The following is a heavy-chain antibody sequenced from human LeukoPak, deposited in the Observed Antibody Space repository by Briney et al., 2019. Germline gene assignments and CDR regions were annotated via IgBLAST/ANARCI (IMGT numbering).Heavy chain of an antibody. D-gene: IGHD3-22*01. CDR3: ARGSPPRRNYDSRGYYSYYFDY. CDR1: GYTFTSYG. Sequence: GASVTVSCTASGYTFTSYGISWVRQAPGQGLEWMGWISAYNGNTHYPQKLQGRVTMTTDSSTSTVCMVLRSLRSDATAVYYCARGSPPRRNYDSRGYYSYYFDYWGQGTLVTVSS. J-gene: IGHJ4*02. V-gene: IGHV1-18*01. CDR2: ISAYNGNT.